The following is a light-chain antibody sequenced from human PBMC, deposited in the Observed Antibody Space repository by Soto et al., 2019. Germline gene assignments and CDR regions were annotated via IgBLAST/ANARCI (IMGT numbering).Light chain of an antibody. CDR2: DAS. CDR3: QQRSSWPPYT. V-gene: IGKV3-11*01. J-gene: IGKJ2*01. CDR1: QTVNTY. Sequence: EIVLTQSPATLSLSPGERATLSCRASQTVNTYLAWYQQKPGQAPRLLIYDASSRATGIPARLTGSGSGTDFTLTISSLEPEDFAVYYCQQRSSWPPYTFGQGTK.